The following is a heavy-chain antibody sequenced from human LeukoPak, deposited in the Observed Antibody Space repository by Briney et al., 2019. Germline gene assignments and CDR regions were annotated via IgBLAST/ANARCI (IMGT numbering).Heavy chain of an antibody. CDR3: ARDSSGYQ. Sequence: PGGSLRLFCAASGFTFSTYWMSWVRQATGKVLEWVANIKEDGSEKYYGDSVKGRFTISRDNAKNSLYLQMNSLRAEDTAVYYCARDSSGYQWGQGTLVTVSS. D-gene: IGHD3-22*01. J-gene: IGHJ4*02. CDR2: IKEDGSEK. CDR1: GFTFSTYW. V-gene: IGHV3-7*01.